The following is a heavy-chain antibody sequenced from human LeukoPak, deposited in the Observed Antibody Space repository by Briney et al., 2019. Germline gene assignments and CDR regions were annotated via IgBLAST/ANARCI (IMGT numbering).Heavy chain of an antibody. CDR1: GFTFGDYA. Sequence: PGRSLRLSCTASGFTFGDYAMSWVRQAPGNGLEWVGFIRSKAYGGTTQYAASVKGRFTISRDDSKSIAYLQMNSLKTEDTAVYYCTAPRTRYFDWLSDYWGQGTLVTVSS. J-gene: IGHJ4*02. CDR3: TAPRTRYFDWLSDY. V-gene: IGHV3-49*04. CDR2: IRSKAYGGTT. D-gene: IGHD3-9*01.